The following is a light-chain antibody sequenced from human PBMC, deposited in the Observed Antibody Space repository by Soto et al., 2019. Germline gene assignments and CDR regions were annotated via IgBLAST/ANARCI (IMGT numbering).Light chain of an antibody. V-gene: IGKV1-5*01. Sequence: DIQMTQSPSTLSSSVGDRVTITCRASQSISRGLAWYQQKPGKAPNVLIYDASTLESGVPSRFSGSGSGTEFTLTISSLQPEDFATYYCQQSYSTPITFGQGTRLENK. CDR3: QQSYSTPIT. CDR1: QSISRG. CDR2: DAS. J-gene: IGKJ5*01.